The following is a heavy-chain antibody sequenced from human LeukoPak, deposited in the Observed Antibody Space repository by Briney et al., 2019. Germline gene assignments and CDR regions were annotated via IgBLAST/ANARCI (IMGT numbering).Heavy chain of an antibody. Sequence: GGSLRLSCAASGFTFSSYGMHWVRQAPGKGLEWVALISYDGTNKYYADSVKGRFTISRDSSKNTLYLQMNNLRVEDTAVYYCASGEWPQNYWGQGTLVTVSS. CDR2: ISYDGTNK. J-gene: IGHJ4*02. CDR3: ASGEWPQNY. CDR1: GFTFSSYG. V-gene: IGHV3-30*03. D-gene: IGHD3-10*01.